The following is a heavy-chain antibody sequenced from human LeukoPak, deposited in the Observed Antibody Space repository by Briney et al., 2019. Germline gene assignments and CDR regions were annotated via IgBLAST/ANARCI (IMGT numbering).Heavy chain of an antibody. CDR3: AHSHILSPTGGGYVDY. D-gene: IGHD2-8*02. CDR1: GFSLSTSRVG. CDR2: VYWDDTK. Sequence: SGPTLVNPTQTLTLTCTFSGFSLSTSRVGVGWIRQPPGKALEWLALVYWDDTKGYSPSLKSRLTITKDTSKNQVVLTMTNMDPVDTGTYFCAHSHILSPTGGGYVDYWGQGTLVTVSS. J-gene: IGHJ4*02. V-gene: IGHV2-5*02.